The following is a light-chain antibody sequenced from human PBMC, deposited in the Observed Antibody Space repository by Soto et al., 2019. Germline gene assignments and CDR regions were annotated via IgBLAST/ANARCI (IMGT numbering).Light chain of an antibody. CDR1: QTISTW. V-gene: IGKV1-39*01. J-gene: IGKJ5*01. CDR2: AAS. Sequence: DIQVTQSPPTLSASVGDRVTITCRASQTISTWMAWYQKKPGKAPKLLIYAASSLQSGVPSRFSGSGSGTDFTLTVSSLQPEDFATYYCQQGHSNPITLGQGTRLEIK. CDR3: QQGHSNPIT.